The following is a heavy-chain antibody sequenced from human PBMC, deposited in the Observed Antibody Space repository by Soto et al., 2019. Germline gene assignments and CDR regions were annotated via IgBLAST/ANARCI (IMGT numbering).Heavy chain of an antibody. CDR3: AGDLRCSGGSCYLSWFDP. J-gene: IGHJ5*02. V-gene: IGHV1-18*01. CDR1: GYTFTSYG. CDR2: ISAYNGNT. D-gene: IGHD2-15*01. Sequence: ASVKVSCKASGYTFTSYGISWVRQAPGQGLEWMGWISAYNGNTNYAQKLQGRVTMTTDTSTSTAYMELRSLRSDDTAVYYCAGDLRCSGGSCYLSWFDPWGQGTLVTVSS.